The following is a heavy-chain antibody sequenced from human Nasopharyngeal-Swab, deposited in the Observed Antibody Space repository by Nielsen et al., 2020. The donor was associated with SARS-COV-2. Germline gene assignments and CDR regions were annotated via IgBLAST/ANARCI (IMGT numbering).Heavy chain of an antibody. J-gene: IGHJ6*02. D-gene: IGHD3-3*01. Sequence: SETLSLTCTVSGGSLNSINYYWGWIRQPPGKGLEWIGSIYYSGSAYYNPSLKSRVTISVDTSKNQFSLKLSSVTAADMAVYYCARNEFRSGYYGTAEYYGLDVWGQGTTVTVSS. CDR2: IYYSGSA. CDR3: ARNEFRSGYYGTAEYYGLDV. V-gene: IGHV4-39*07. CDR1: GGSLNSINYY.